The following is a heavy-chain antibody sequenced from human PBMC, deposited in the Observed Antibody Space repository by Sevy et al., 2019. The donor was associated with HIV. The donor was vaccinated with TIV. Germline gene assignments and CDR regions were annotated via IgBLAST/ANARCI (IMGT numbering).Heavy chain of an antibody. V-gene: IGHV3-23*01. D-gene: IGHD2-8*02. CDR3: AKRRVQSGLSGGGANYGMDV. CDR1: RFPFSSYA. J-gene: IGHJ6*02. Sequence: GGSLRLSCAASRFPFSSYAMSWVRQAPGRGLEWVSTLIGGGRRTYYADSVTGRFIISRDNSRNTRYLQMNSLRAEDTAIYYCAKRRVQSGLSGGGANYGMDVCGRGTTVTVSS. CDR2: LIGGGRRT.